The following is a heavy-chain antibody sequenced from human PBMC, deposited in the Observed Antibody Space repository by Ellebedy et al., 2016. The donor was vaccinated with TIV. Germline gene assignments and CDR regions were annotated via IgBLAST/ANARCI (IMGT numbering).Heavy chain of an antibody. CDR2: INPSDGGT. CDR1: GYTFTSTSY. D-gene: IGHD1-26*01. CDR3: AREWGGNYLGGNWFDS. V-gene: IGHV1-46*01. J-gene: IGHJ5*01. Sequence: ASVKVSCKASGYTFTSTSYMNWVRQAPGQGLDWMGIINPSDGGTSYAEKFQGRVTMTRDTSTSTVYLALSSLRSEDTAVYYCAREWGGNYLGGNWFDSWGQGTPVTVSS.